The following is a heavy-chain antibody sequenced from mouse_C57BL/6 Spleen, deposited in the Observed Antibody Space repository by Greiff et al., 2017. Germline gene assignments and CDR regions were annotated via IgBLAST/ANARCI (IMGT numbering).Heavy chain of an antibody. CDR2: INPNYGTT. D-gene: IGHD1-1*01. CDR1: GYSFTDYN. J-gene: IGHJ4*01. Sequence: EVKLMESGPELVKPGASVKISCKASGYSFTDYNMNWVKQSNGKSLEWIGVINPNYGTTSYNQKFKGKATLTVDQSSSTAYMQLNSLTSEDSAVYYCARAGSSPYYYAMDYWGQGTSVTVSS. V-gene: IGHV1-39*01. CDR3: ARAGSSPYYYAMDY.